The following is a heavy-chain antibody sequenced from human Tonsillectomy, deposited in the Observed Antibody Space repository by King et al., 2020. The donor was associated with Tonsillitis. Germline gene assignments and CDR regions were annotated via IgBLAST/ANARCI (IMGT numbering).Heavy chain of an antibody. CDR2: IRYDGSNK. Sequence: VQLVESGGGVVQPGGSLRLSCAASGFTFSSYGMHWVRQAPGKGLEWVAFIRYDGSNKYYADSVKGRFTISRDNSKNTLYLQMNSLRAEDTAVYYCAKDWTSDRASGYDHFDSWGQGTLVTVSS. J-gene: IGHJ4*02. D-gene: IGHD5-12*01. V-gene: IGHV3-30*02. CDR3: AKDWTSDRASGYDHFDS. CDR1: GFTFSSYG.